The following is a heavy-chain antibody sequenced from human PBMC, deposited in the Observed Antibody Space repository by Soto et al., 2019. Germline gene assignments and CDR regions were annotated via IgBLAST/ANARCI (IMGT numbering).Heavy chain of an antibody. CDR2: IYSGGST. J-gene: IGHJ6*02. V-gene: IGHV3-53*01. Sequence: GGSLRLSCAASGFTVSSNYMSWVRQAPGKGLEWVSVIYSGGSTYYADSVKGRFTISRDNSKNTLYLQMNSLRAEDTAVYYCARESGGAGTPFFYYGMDVWGQGTTVTVSS. D-gene: IGHD1-26*01. CDR1: GFTVSSNY. CDR3: ARESGGAGTPFFYYGMDV.